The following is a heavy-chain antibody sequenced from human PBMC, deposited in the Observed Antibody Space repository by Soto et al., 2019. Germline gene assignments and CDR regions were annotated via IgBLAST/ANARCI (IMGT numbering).Heavy chain of an antibody. CDR2: INAGNGNT. CDR1: GYTFTSYA. Sequence: ASVKVSCKASGYTFTSYAMHWVRQAPGQRLEWMGWINAGNGNTKYSQKFQGRVTITRDTSASTAYMELSSLRSEDTAVYYCAREGRLLWFGELPKNWFDPWGQGTLVTVSS. V-gene: IGHV1-3*01. CDR3: AREGRLLWFGELPKNWFDP. D-gene: IGHD3-10*01. J-gene: IGHJ5*02.